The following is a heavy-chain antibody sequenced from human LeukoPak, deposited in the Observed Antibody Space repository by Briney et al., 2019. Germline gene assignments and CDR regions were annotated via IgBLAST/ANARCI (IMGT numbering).Heavy chain of an antibody. CDR3: ARAGSDFWSGYYDY. CDR2: INPNSGGT. V-gene: IGHV1-2*02. J-gene: IGHJ4*02. CDR1: GYTFTSYA. D-gene: IGHD3-3*01. Sequence: ASVKVSCKASGYTFTSYAMHWVRQAPGQRLEWMGWINPNSGGTNYAQKFQGRVTMTRDTSISTAYMELSRLRSDDTAVYYCARAGSDFWSGYYDYWGQGTLVTVSS.